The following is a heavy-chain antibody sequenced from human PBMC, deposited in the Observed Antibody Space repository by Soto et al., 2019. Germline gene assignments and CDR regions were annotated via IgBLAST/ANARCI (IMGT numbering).Heavy chain of an antibody. CDR1: GYTFTNYG. V-gene: IGHV1-18*01. D-gene: IGHD2-15*01. Sequence: ASVKVSCKASGYTFTNYGITWVRQAPGQGLEWMGWIGAYNGNTHYTERLQGRVTMTTDTSTSTAYMELRSLRSDDTAVYYCAISRDIAGCRAGVCSVFDIWGQGTMVTVSS. J-gene: IGHJ3*02. CDR2: IGAYNGNT. CDR3: AISRDIAGCRAGVCSVFDI.